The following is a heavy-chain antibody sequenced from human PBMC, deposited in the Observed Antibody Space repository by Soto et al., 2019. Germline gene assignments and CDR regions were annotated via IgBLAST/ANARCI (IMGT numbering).Heavy chain of an antibody. D-gene: IGHD2-2*01. CDR3: ARSSSSTSEALDY. CDR1: AFTFRNYW. Sequence: EVQLVESGGGLVQPGGSLRLSCAASAFTFRNYWMSWVRQAPGKGLECVAKIKEDGSEKYYVDSVKGRFTISRDNAKNSVYLQMSSLTVEDTAMYYFARSSSSTSEALDYWGQGTLVTVSS. V-gene: IGHV3-7*04. CDR2: IKEDGSEK. J-gene: IGHJ4*02.